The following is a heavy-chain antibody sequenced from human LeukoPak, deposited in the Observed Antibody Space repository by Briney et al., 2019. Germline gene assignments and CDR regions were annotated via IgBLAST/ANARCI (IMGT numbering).Heavy chain of an antibody. CDR2: ISYDG. Sequence: PGGSLRLSCAASGFTFSSYAMHWVRQAPGKGLEWVAVISYDGNSADSVKGRFTISRDNSKNTLYLQMNSLRAEDTAVYYCARDRLWSRDSSGSPQDAFDIWGQGTMVTVSS. CDR1: GFTFSSYA. J-gene: IGHJ3*02. CDR3: ARDRLWSRDSSGSPQDAFDI. D-gene: IGHD3-22*01. V-gene: IGHV3-30*04.